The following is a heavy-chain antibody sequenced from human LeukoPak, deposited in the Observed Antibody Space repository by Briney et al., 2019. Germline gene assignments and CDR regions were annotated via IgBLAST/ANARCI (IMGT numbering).Heavy chain of an antibody. J-gene: IGHJ6*02. CDR2: FDPEDGET. CDR1: GYTLTELS. Sequence: ASVKVSCKVSGYTLTELSMHWVRQAPGKGLEWMGGFDPEDGETIYAQKFQGRVTMTEDTSTDTAYMELSSLRSEDTAVYHCATGILVVADYGMDVWGQGTTVTVSS. CDR3: ATGILVVADYGMDV. V-gene: IGHV1-24*01. D-gene: IGHD2-15*01.